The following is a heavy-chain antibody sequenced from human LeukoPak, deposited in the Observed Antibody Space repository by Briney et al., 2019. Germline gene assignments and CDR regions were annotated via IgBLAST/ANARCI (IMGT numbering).Heavy chain of an antibody. CDR2: IYYGGSP. J-gene: IGHJ2*01. Sequence: SEPLSLTCTVSGASVSSGNYYWSWIRQPPGKGLEWIGYIYYGGSPNYNPSLESRVTMSIDASKQQVSLKLSSVTAADTAVYYCARNAGATVTTLFDLWGRGTLVTVSS. D-gene: IGHD4-17*01. CDR1: GASVSSGNYY. CDR3: ARNAGATVTTLFDL. V-gene: IGHV4-61*01.